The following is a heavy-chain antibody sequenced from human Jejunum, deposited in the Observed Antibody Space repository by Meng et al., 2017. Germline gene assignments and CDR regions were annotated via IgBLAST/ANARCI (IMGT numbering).Heavy chain of an antibody. CDR2: IHYSGDT. D-gene: IGHD4-23*01. V-gene: IGHV4-31*11. CDR3: ARATAGNSEYFQN. Sequence: QGQREEESPGMVKPAQTLTLTCDGSGGSRTSARHDWSWIRQYPGKVLEWTGYIHYSGDTYYTPSLKSRVPISVDTSKNQFPLKLKSVSAAETDVYYCARATAGNSEYFQNWGQGTLVTVSS. J-gene: IGHJ1*01. CDR1: GGSRTSARHD.